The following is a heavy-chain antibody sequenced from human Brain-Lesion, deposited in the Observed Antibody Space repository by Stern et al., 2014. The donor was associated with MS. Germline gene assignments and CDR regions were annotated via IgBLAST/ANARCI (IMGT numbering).Heavy chain of an antibody. CDR3: ATGDFRQQLVPGPYYFYGMDV. D-gene: IGHD6-13*01. CDR1: GYTLTELS. J-gene: IGHJ6*02. CDR2: FDPEDGET. Sequence: VQLVESGAEVKKPGASVKVSCKVSGYTLTELSMHWVRQAPGKGLEWMGTFDPEDGETIYAQKFLGRVTMTEDTSTDTAYMELSSLRSEDTAVYYCATGDFRQQLVPGPYYFYGMDVWGQGTTVTVS. V-gene: IGHV1-24*01.